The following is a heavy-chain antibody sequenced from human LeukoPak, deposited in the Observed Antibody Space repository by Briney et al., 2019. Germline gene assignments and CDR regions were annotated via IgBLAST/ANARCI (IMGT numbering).Heavy chain of an antibody. D-gene: IGHD2-15*01. J-gene: IGHJ4*02. Sequence: GGSLRLSCAASGFTFSSYAMSWVRQAPGKGLEWVSAISGSGGSTYYVDSVKGRFTTSRDNSKNTLYLQMNSLRAEDTAVYYCAKDIIKTFRDIVVVVAATAFDYWGQGTLVTVSS. CDR3: AKDIIKTFRDIVVVVAATAFDY. CDR2: ISGSGGST. CDR1: GFTFSSYA. V-gene: IGHV3-23*01.